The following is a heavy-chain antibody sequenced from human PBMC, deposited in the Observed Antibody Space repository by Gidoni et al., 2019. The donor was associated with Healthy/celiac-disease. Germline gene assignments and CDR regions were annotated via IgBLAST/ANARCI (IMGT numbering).Heavy chain of an antibody. D-gene: IGHD3-10*01. V-gene: IGHV3-30-3*01. CDR3: ARDSYYGSGSYYLYGMDV. CDR1: GFTFSRYA. J-gene: IGHJ6*02. Sequence: QVQLVESAGGVVQPGRSLSLSCAASGFTFSRYAMHWVRQAPGKGLEWVAVISYDGSNKYYADSVKGRFTISRDNSKNTLYLQMNSLRAEDTAVYYCARDSYYGSGSYYLYGMDVWGQGTTVTVSS. CDR2: ISYDGSNK.